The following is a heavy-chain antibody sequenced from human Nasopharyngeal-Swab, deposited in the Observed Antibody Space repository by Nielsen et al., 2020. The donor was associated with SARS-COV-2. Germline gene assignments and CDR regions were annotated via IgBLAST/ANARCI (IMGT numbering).Heavy chain of an antibody. CDR3: AREGLRFLEWLLPSYWYFDL. V-gene: IGHV1-2*06. J-gene: IGHJ2*01. Sequence: ASVKVSCKASGYTFTDYYIHWVRQAPGQGLEWMGRINPNSGGTNYAQKFQGRVTMTRDTSISTAYMELSNLRSDDTAVYYCAREGLRFLEWLLPSYWYFDLWGRGTLVTVSS. D-gene: IGHD3-3*01. CDR1: GYTFTDYY. CDR2: INPNSGGT.